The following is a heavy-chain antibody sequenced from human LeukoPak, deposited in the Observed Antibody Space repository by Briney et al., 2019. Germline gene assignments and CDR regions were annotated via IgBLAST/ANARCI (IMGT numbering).Heavy chain of an antibody. CDR3: ARGVGDGYKNYYYYYGMDV. CDR1: GGSISRTSYY. J-gene: IGHJ6*02. Sequence: SETLSLTCTVSGGSISRTSYYWGWIRQPPGKGLEWIGSIHYSGSTYYNPSLKSRLSISVDTSKNQFSLKLSSVTAADTAVYYCARGVGDGYKNYYYYYGMDVWGQGTTVTVSS. D-gene: IGHD5-24*01. V-gene: IGHV4-39*07. CDR2: IHYSGST.